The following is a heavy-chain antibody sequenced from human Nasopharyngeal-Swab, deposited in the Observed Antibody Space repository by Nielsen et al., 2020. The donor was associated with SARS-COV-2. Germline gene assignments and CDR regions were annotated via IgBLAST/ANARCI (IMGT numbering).Heavy chain of an antibody. V-gene: IGHV1-2*06. J-gene: IGHJ4*02. CDR2: INPNSGGT. D-gene: IGHD3-9*01. CDR3: ARVRTKTKYYDILTGLGGYFDY. Sequence: WVRQAPGQGLEWMGRINPNSGGTNYAQKFQGRVTMTRDTSISTAYMELNRLRSDDTAVYYCARVRTKTKYYDILTGLGGYFDYWGQGTLVTVSS.